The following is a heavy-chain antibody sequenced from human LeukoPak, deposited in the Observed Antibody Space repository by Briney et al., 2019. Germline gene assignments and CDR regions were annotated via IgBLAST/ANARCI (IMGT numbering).Heavy chain of an antibody. D-gene: IGHD1-26*01. CDR1: GFTFSSYG. Sequence: GGSLRLSCAASGFTFSSYGMSWVRQAPGKGLEWVSAISGSGGSTYYADSVKGRFTISRDNSKNTLYLQMNSLRAEDTALYYCARGKSRGSHIDYWGQGTLVTVSS. CDR2: ISGSGGST. CDR3: ARGKSRGSHIDY. J-gene: IGHJ4*02. V-gene: IGHV3-23*01.